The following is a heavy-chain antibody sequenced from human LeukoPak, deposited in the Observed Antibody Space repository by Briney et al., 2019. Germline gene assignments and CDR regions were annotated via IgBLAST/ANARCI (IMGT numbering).Heavy chain of an antibody. Sequence: GGSLRLSCAASGFTFSSYAMSWVRQAPGKGLEWVSAISGSGGSTYYADSVKGRFTISRDTSRNTLNLQMNSLRAEDTAIYYCAKGYDSRGYYFHHWGQGTLVTVSS. CDR1: GFTFSSYA. D-gene: IGHD3-22*01. V-gene: IGHV3-23*01. J-gene: IGHJ1*01. CDR3: AKGYDSRGYYFHH. CDR2: ISGSGGST.